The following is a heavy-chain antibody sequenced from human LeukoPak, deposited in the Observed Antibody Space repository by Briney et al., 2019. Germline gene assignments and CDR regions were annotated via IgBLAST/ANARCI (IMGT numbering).Heavy chain of an antibody. CDR2: ICWDGGDK. V-gene: IGHV3-43*01. CDR1: GFLSDDYT. Sequence: GGSLRLFCAASGFLSDDYTMHWVRQAPGKGLQWVSLICWDGGDKKYADSVKGRFTISRDNSKNSRYLQMNSLRTEDTALYYCAKARETYTFDYWGQGTLVTVAS. CDR3: AKARETYTFDY. J-gene: IGHJ4*02. D-gene: IGHD1-1*01.